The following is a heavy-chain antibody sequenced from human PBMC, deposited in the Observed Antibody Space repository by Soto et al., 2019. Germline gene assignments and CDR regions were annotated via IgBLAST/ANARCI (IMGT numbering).Heavy chain of an antibody. CDR3: ARVLYYGSGSYSPYGMDV. V-gene: IGHV1-69*01. CDR1: GVSFNNNG. Sequence: QVQLVQSGAEVQKPGSSVKVSCKTSGVSFNNNGIGWVRQAPEHGLEWMGGVSPQFRTSNYARKFQGRISITADASTGTVNMELSTLTSEDTAQYYCARVLYYGSGSYSPYGMDVWGQGTTVTVSS. CDR2: VSPQFRTS. D-gene: IGHD3-10*01. J-gene: IGHJ6*02.